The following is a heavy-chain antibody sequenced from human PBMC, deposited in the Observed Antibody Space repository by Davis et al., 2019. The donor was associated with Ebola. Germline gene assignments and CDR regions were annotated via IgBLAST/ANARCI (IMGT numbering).Heavy chain of an antibody. Sequence: ESLKISCAASGFTFSSYSMNWVRQPPGKGLEWIGEIYHSGSTNYNPSLKSRVTISVDKSKNQFSLKLSSVTAADTAVYYCARDRGPEYYYGSSPIDYWGQGTLVTVSS. V-gene: IGHV4/OR15-8*01. D-gene: IGHD3-10*01. J-gene: IGHJ4*02. CDR1: GFTFSSYSM. CDR2: IYHSGST. CDR3: ARDRGPEYYYGSSPIDY.